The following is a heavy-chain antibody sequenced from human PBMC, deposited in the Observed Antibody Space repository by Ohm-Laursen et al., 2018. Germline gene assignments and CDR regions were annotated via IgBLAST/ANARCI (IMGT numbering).Heavy chain of an antibody. CDR2: ISNSGSTI. CDR1: GFTFSSYN. CDR3: ARDTI. Sequence: SLRLSCTASGFTFSSYNINWVRQAPGKGLEWVSYISNSGSTINYADSVKGRFTISRDNAKNSLYLQMNSLRAEDTAVYYCARDTIRGQGTMVTVSS. V-gene: IGHV3-48*03. J-gene: IGHJ3*01. D-gene: IGHD3-10*01.